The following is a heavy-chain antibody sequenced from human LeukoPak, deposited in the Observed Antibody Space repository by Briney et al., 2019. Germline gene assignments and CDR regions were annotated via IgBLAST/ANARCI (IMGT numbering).Heavy chain of an antibody. D-gene: IGHD3-22*01. CDR2: ISYDGSNK. J-gene: IGHJ3*02. CDR1: GFTFSSYA. Sequence: PGGSLRLSCAASGFTFSSYAMHWVRQAPGKGLEWVAVISYDGSNKYYADSVKGRFTISRDNSKNTLYLQMNSLRAEGTAVYYCARDGIVYDSSGLDAFDIWGQGTMVTVSS. V-gene: IGHV3-30*04. CDR3: ARDGIVYDSSGLDAFDI.